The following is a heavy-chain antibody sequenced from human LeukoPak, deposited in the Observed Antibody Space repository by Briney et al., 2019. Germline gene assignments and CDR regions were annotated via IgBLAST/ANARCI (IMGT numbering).Heavy chain of an antibody. V-gene: IGHV3-21*01. CDR1: GFTFSSYS. CDR3: ARDIRSIVGATGGSDY. CDR2: ISSSSSYI. J-gene: IGHJ4*02. D-gene: IGHD1-26*01. Sequence: PGGSLRLSCAASGFTFSSYSMNWVRQAPGKGLEWVSSISSSSSYIYYADSVKGRFTISRDNAKNSLYLQMNSLRAEDTAVYYCARDIRSIVGATGGSDYWGQGTLVTVSS.